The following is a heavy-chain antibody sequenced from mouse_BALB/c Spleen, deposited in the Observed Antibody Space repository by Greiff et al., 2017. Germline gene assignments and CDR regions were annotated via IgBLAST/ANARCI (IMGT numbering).Heavy chain of an antibody. Sequence: EVQGVESGAELVRPGALVKLSCKASGFNIKDYYMHWVKQRPEQGLEWIGWIDPENGNTIYDPKFQGKASITADTSSNTAYLQLSSLTSEDTAVYYCARHYYGSSYEGFAYWGQGTLVTVSA. CDR2: IDPENGNT. J-gene: IGHJ3*01. D-gene: IGHD1-1*01. CDR3: ARHYYGSSYEGFAY. CDR1: GFNIKDYY. V-gene: IGHV14-1*02.